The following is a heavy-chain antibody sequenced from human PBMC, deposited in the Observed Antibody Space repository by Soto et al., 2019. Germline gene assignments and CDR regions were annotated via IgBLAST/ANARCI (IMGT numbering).Heavy chain of an antibody. V-gene: IGHV2-70*01. D-gene: IGHD3-9*01. CDR1: GFSLSTSGMC. J-gene: IGHJ4*02. CDR3: ARTYYGILTGRRGPGCYFDY. CDR2: IDWDDDK. Sequence: SGPTLVNPTQTLTLTCTFSGFSLSTSGMCVSWIRQPPGKALEWLALIDWDDDKYYSTSLKTRLTISKDTSKNQVVLTMTNMDPVDTATYYCARTYYGILTGRRGPGCYFDYWGQGTLVTVSS.